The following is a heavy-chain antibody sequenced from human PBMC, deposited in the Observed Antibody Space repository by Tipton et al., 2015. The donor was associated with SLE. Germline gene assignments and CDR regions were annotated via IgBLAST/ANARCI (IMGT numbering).Heavy chain of an antibody. CDR2: IYHSGST. J-gene: IGHJ3*02. V-gene: IGHV4-38-2*01. Sequence: GLVKPSETLSLTCAVSGYSISSGYYWGWIRQPPGKGLEWIGSIYHSGSTNYNPSLKSRVTISVDTSKNQFSLRLSSVTAADTAVYYCARHLRGHDAFDIWGQGTMVTVSS. D-gene: IGHD3-16*01. CDR1: GYSISSGYY. CDR3: ARHLRGHDAFDI.